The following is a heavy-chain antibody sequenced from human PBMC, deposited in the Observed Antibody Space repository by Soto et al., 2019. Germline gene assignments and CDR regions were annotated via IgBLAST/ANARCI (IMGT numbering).Heavy chain of an antibody. CDR1: GFTFSSYD. Sequence: GGSLRLSCAASGFTFSSYDMSWVRQAPGKGLEWVSAISGSGGSTYYADSVKGRFTISRDNSKNTLYLQMNSLRAEDTAVYYCAKDKLGTSWFDPWGQGTLVTVSS. D-gene: IGHD1-7*01. CDR2: ISGSGGST. J-gene: IGHJ5*02. CDR3: AKDKLGTSWFDP. V-gene: IGHV3-23*01.